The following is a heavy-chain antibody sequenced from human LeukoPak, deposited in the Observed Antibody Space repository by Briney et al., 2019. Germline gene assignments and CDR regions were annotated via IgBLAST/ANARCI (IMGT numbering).Heavy chain of an antibody. D-gene: IGHD2-2*01. CDR1: GFTVSSNY. V-gene: IGHV3-7*01. CDR2: IKQDGSEK. CDR3: ARVRGYCSSTSCLNWFDP. Sequence: GGSLRLSCAASGFTVSSNYLSWVRQAPGKGLEWVANIKQDGSEKYYVDSVKGRFTISRDNAKNSLYLQMNSLRAEDTAVYYCARVRGYCSSTSCLNWFDPWGQGTLVTVSS. J-gene: IGHJ5*02.